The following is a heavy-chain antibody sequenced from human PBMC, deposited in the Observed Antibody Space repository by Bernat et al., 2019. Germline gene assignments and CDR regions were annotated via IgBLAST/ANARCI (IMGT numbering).Heavy chain of an antibody. Sequence: QVQLVESGGGLVKPGGSQRLSCAASGFTFSDYYMSWIRQAPGKGLDWVSYISSSSSYTNYADSVKGRFTISRDNAKNSLYLQMNSPRAEDTAVYYSAGGTSTSAPYMDVWGKGTTVTVSS. D-gene: IGHD3-16*01. J-gene: IGHJ6*03. CDR1: GFTFSDYY. CDR2: ISSSSSYT. CDR3: AGGTSTSAPYMDV. V-gene: IGHV3-11*05.